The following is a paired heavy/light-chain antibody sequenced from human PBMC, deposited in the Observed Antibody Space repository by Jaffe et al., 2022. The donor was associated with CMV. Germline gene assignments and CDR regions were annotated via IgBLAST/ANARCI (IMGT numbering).Light chain of an antibody. CDR3: QKYNSAPFT. CDR1: QGISNY. Sequence: DIQMTQSPSSLSASVGDRVTITCRASQGISNYLAWYQQKPGKVPKLLIYAASTLQSGVPSRFSGSGSGTDFTLTISSLQPEDVATYYCQKYNSAPFTFGPGTKVDIK. V-gene: IGKV1-27*01. CDR2: AAS. J-gene: IGKJ3*01.
Heavy chain of an antibody. Sequence: EVQLLESGGGLVQPGGSLRLSCAASGFTFSSYAMSWVRQAPGKGLEWVSAISGSGGSTYYADSVKGRFTISRDNSKNTLYLQMNSLRAEDTAVYYCAKDSPYDYVWGSYRLGFDYWGQGTLVTVSS. V-gene: IGHV3-23*01. D-gene: IGHD3-16*02. J-gene: IGHJ4*02. CDR2: ISGSGGST. CDR1: GFTFSSYA. CDR3: AKDSPYDYVWGSYRLGFDY.